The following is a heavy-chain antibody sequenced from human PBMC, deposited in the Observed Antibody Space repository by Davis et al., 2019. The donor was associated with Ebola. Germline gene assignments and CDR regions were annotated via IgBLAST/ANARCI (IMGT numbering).Heavy chain of an antibody. CDR3: AKSGLSFGVVKYHYGMDV. V-gene: IGHV3-23*01. CDR2: ISGSGGST. CDR1: VITFSSYA. Sequence: GESLKISCTDSVITFSSYAMTWVRQAPGKGLEWVSAISGSGGSTYYADSVKGRFTISRDNSKKTLYLQMNRLGAEDTAVYYCAKSGLSFGVVKYHYGMDVWGKGTTVTVSS. D-gene: IGHD3-3*01. J-gene: IGHJ6*04.